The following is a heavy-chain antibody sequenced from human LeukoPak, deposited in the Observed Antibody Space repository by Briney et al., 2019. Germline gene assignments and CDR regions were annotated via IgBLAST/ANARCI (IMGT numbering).Heavy chain of an antibody. Sequence: PSETLSLTCTVSGGSISSSSYYWGWIRQPPGKGLEWIGYIYYSGSTNYNPSLKSRVTISVDTSKDQFSLKLSSVTAADTAVYYCARVRIAAAGTLGFGRRRPEEFDYWGQGTLVTVSS. CDR2: IYYSGST. CDR1: GGSISSSSYY. D-gene: IGHD6-13*01. J-gene: IGHJ4*02. CDR3: ARVRIAAAGTLGFGRRRPEEFDY. V-gene: IGHV4-61*05.